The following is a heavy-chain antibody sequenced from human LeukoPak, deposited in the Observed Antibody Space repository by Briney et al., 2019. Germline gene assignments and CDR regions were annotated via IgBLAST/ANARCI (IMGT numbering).Heavy chain of an antibody. J-gene: IGHJ4*02. V-gene: IGHV3-23*01. CDR1: GFTFSTYA. Sequence: GGSLRLSCAASGFTFSTYAMSWVRQAPGKGLEWVSAISVSGNTYHADSVKGRFTISRDSSKNTLYLQMNRLRAEDAAVYYCAKAPVTTCSGAYCYPFDYWGQGTLVTVSS. CDR2: ISVSGNT. CDR3: AKAPVTTCSGAYCYPFDY. D-gene: IGHD2-21*01.